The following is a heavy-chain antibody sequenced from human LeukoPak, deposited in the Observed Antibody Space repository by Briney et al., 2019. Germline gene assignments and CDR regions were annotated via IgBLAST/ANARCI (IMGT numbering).Heavy chain of an antibody. Sequence: GGSLRLSCAASGFTFDDHGMSWVRHAPGKGLEWVSGINWNGGSTGYADSVKGRCTISRDNAKNSLYLQMNSLRAEDTALYYCARGGSGGIYYYMDVWGKGTTVTVSS. J-gene: IGHJ6*03. CDR1: GFTFDDHG. D-gene: IGHD3-10*01. CDR3: ARGGSGGIYYYMDV. V-gene: IGHV3-20*04. CDR2: INWNGGST.